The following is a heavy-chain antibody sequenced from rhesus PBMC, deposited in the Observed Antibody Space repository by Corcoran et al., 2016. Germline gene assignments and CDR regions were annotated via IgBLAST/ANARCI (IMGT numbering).Heavy chain of an antibody. CDR3: ATGGPEGIWTGYYKAHNSLDV. J-gene: IGHJ5-2*02. D-gene: IGHD3-3*01. CDR2: VDPEDGES. Sequence: EVQLVQSGAEVQKPGASVKISCKASGYTFTDYYLHWVRHAPGNGLVWMGLVDPEDGESRNAQKCQDRNTIAADTSKDKAYRELSRLRSEDTAVYYCATGGPEGIWTGYYKAHNSLDVWGRGVLVTVSS. V-gene: IGHV1-111*02. CDR1: GYTFTDYY.